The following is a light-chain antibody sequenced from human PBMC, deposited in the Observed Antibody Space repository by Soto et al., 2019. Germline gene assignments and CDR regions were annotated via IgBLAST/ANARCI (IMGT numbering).Light chain of an antibody. CDR3: QQYGSSPLT. CDR1: QSVGSIY. CDR2: GAS. V-gene: IGKV3-20*01. J-gene: IGKJ4*01. Sequence: EIVLTQSPGTLSLSPGERATLSCRASQSVGSIYLAWYQQKPGQAPRLLIYGASSRATGIPDRFSGSGSGTDFTLTISRLEPEDFAVYYCQQYGSSPLTFGGGTKVDIK.